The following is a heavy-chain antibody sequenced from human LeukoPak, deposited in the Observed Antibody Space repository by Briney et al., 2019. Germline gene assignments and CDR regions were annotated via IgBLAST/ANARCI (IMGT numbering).Heavy chain of an antibody. CDR1: GFIFDAYA. CDR3: AKTVAGWFYD. Sequence: GGPLRLSCAASGFIFDAYAMHWVRQAPGKGLEWVSLISWDCAYTDYADSVKGRFTISRDNSKNSLYLQMNSLRPEDTALYYCAKTVAGWFYDWGQGTLVTVSS. J-gene: IGHJ5*02. D-gene: IGHD2-21*01. V-gene: IGHV3-43D*03. CDR2: ISWDCAYT.